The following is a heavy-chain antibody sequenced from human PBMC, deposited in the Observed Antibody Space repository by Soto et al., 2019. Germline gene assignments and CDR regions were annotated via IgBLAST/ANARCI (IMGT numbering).Heavy chain of an antibody. Sequence: GGSLRLSCAASGFTFSSYSMNWVRQAPGKGLEWVSSISSSSSYIYYADSVKGRFTISRDNAKNSLYLQMNSLRAEDTAVYYCARRIAVAAHDAFDIWGQGTMVTVSS. CDR3: ARRIAVAAHDAFDI. CDR2: ISSSSSYI. V-gene: IGHV3-21*01. J-gene: IGHJ3*02. D-gene: IGHD6-19*01. CDR1: GFTFSSYS.